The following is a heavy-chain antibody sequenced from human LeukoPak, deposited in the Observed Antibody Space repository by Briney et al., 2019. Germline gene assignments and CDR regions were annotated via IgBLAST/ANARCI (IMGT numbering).Heavy chain of an antibody. D-gene: IGHD3-22*01. Sequence: PGGSLRLSCAASGFTFSSYGMHWVRQAPGKGLEWVAVIWYDGSNKYYADSVKGRFTISRDNSKNTLYLQMNSLRAEDTAVYYCAKDLGYDSSGYFDYWGQGTLVTVSS. V-gene: IGHV3-33*06. J-gene: IGHJ4*02. CDR2: IWYDGSNK. CDR1: GFTFSSYG. CDR3: AKDLGYDSSGYFDY.